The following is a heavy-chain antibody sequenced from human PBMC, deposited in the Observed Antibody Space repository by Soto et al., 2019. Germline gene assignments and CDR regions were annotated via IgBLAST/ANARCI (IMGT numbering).Heavy chain of an antibody. V-gene: IGHV3-73*02. CDR3: TRLGIAAAGTDY. CDR2: IRSKAKSYAT. D-gene: IGHD6-13*01. CDR1: GFTFSGSA. Sequence: EVQLVESGRGLVQPGGSLKLSCAASGFTFSGSAMHWVRQASGKGLEWVGRIRSKAKSYATVYAASVKGRFTISRDDSKNTAYLQMNSLKIEDTAVYYCTRLGIAAAGTDYWGQGTLVTVSS. J-gene: IGHJ4*02.